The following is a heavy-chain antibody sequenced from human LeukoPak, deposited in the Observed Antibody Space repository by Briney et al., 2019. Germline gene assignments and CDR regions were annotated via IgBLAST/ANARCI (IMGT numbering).Heavy chain of an antibody. CDR1: GGSISSSSYF. CDR3: ARGRYLLYYDSSGYYHFDY. CDR2: IYYSGNT. V-gene: IGHV4-39*01. J-gene: IGHJ4*02. D-gene: IGHD3-22*01. Sequence: SETLSLTCSVSGGSISSSSYFWGWIRQPPGKGLDWIGSIYYSGNTYYNPSLKSRVTISVDTSKNQFSLKLSSVTAADTAVYYCARGRYLLYYDSSGYYHFDYWGQGTLVTVSS.